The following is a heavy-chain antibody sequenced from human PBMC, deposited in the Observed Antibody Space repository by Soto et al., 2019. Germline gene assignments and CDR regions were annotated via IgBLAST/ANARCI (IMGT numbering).Heavy chain of an antibody. CDR1: GFTFSSYW. J-gene: IGHJ6*02. CDR2: IKQDGSEK. D-gene: IGHD3-3*01. CDR3: ARERSGNGHERDYGMDV. Sequence: EVQLVESGGGLVQPGGSLRLSCAASGFTFSSYWMSWVRQAPGKGLEWVANIKQDGSEKYYVDSVKGRFTISRDNAKNSLYLQMNSLRAEDTAVYYCARERSGNGHERDYGMDVWGQGTTVTVSS. V-gene: IGHV3-7*04.